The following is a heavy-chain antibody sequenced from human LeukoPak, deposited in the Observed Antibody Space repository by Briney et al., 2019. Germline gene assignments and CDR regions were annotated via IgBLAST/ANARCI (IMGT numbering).Heavy chain of an antibody. CDR3: GRTTGLVRRIDY. Sequence: PSETLSLTCTVSGGSCSSFCFYWGCIRPPPGKGLEWIGSILYSRSIYSHPSLTSRVARSVDTSNMQSSLNLSSVTAADTAVYYCGRTTGLVRRIDYWGQGTLVTVSS. CDR1: GGSCSSFCFY. D-gene: IGHD2-8*01. J-gene: IGHJ4*02. CDR2: ILYSRSI. V-gene: IGHV4-39*01.